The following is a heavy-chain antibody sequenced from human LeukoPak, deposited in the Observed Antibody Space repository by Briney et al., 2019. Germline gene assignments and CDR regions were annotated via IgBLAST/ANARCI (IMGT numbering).Heavy chain of an antibody. V-gene: IGHV1-69*05. D-gene: IGHD5-18*01. Sequence: GASVKVSCKASGGTFSSYAISWVRQAPGQGLEWMGRIIPIFGTANYAQKFQDRVTITTDESTSTAYMELSSLRSEDTAVYYCAAPGDTAFDYWGQGTLVTVSS. CDR1: GGTFSSYA. CDR3: AAPGDTAFDY. J-gene: IGHJ4*02. CDR2: IIPIFGTA.